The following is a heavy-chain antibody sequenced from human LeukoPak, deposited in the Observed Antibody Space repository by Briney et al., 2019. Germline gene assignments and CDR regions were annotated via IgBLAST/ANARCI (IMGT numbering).Heavy chain of an antibody. Sequence: PGRSLRLSCAASGFTFSSYGMHWVRQAPGKGLEWVAVISYDGSNKYYADSVKGRFTISRDNSKNTLYLQMNSLRAEDTAVYYCAKDLYDSPFDYWGQGTLVTVSS. CDR2: ISYDGSNK. CDR3: AKDLYDSPFDY. CDR1: GFTFSSYG. V-gene: IGHV3-30*18. D-gene: IGHD3-22*01. J-gene: IGHJ4*02.